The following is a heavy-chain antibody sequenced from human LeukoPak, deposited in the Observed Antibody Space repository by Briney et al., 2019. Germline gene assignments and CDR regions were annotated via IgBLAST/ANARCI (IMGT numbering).Heavy chain of an antibody. CDR1: GFTFQRFS. V-gene: IGHV3-43*01. J-gene: IGHJ4*02. CDR3: TKEILDGGTAFDS. Sequence: SGGSLRLSCAASGFTFQRFSLCWVRQTAEKGLEWISLVNYNGEITYYADSVKGRFTISRDNSKNSLYLQMNSLTTEDSALYYCTKEILDGGTAFDSWGQGTLVTVSS. CDR2: VNYNGEIT. D-gene: IGHD1-26*01.